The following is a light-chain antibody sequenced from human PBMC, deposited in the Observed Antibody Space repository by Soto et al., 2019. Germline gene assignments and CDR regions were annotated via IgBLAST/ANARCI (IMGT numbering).Light chain of an antibody. Sequence: EIVMTQSPASLSVSPGDGATLSCWASQSVASNVAWYQQRPGQGPRLLIHGASTRAAGVPARFSGSGSGTDFTLTISSLQSEDFAGYYGQQYHNWPPQYTFGQGTKLQIK. J-gene: IGKJ2*01. CDR2: GAS. CDR1: QSVASN. V-gene: IGKV3-15*01. CDR3: QQYHNWPPQYT.